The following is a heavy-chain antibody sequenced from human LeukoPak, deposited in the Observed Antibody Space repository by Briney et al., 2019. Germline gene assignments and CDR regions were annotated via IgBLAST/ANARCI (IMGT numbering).Heavy chain of an antibody. V-gene: IGHV1-2*02. Sequence: ASMKVSCKASGQTFTGYYIHWVRQAPGQGLEWMGWINPNGGGTDYAQKFQGRVTMTRDTSINTAYMEVTSLTSDDTAVYYCARDRTPGMAATGTKGQDAFDIWGQGTVVTVSS. J-gene: IGHJ3*02. CDR2: INPNGGGT. D-gene: IGHD6-13*01. CDR1: GQTFTGYY. CDR3: ARDRTPGMAATGTKGQDAFDI.